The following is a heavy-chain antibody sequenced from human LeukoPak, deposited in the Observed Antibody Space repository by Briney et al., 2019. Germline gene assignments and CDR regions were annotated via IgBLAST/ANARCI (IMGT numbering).Heavy chain of an antibody. V-gene: IGHV1-2*02. J-gene: IGHJ4*02. CDR2: INPNSGGT. CDR3: ARVYYDSSGRNLEGVDY. Sequence: GASVKVSCKASGYTFTGYYMHWVRQAPGQGLEWMGWINPNSGGTNYAQKFQGRVTMTRDTSISTAYMELSRLRSDDTAVYYCARVYYDSSGRNLEGVDYWGQGTLVTVSS. D-gene: IGHD3-22*01. CDR1: GYTFTGYY.